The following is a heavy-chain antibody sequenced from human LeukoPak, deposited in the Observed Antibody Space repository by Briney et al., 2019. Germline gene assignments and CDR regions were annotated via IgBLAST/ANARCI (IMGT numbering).Heavy chain of an antibody. CDR3: ARGDYVWGGYRPFDY. CDR1: GFTFSSYW. V-gene: IGHV3-74*01. CDR2: INSDGSST. Sequence: GGSLRLSCAASGFTFSSYWMHWVRQAPGKGLVWVSRINSDGSSTSYADSVKGRFTISRDNAKNTLYLQMNSLRAEDTAVYYCARGDYVWGGYRPFDYWGQGTLVTVSS. J-gene: IGHJ4*02. D-gene: IGHD3-16*02.